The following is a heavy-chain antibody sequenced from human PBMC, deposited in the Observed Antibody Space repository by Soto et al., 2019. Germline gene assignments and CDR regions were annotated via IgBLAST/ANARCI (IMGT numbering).Heavy chain of an antibody. CDR2: IIPIFGTA. V-gene: IGHV1-69*13. J-gene: IGHJ6*02. CDR3: ASGDDYVWGSYRGSMDV. D-gene: IGHD3-16*02. Sequence: ASVKVSCKASGGTFSSYAISWVRQAPGQGLEWMGGIIPIFGTANYAQKFQGRVTITADESTSTAYMELSSLRSEDTAVYYCASGDDYVWGSYRGSMDVWGQGTTVTVSS. CDR1: GGTFSSYA.